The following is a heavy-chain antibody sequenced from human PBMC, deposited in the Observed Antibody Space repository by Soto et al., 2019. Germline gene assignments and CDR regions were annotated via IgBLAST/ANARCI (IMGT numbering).Heavy chain of an antibody. CDR3: ARDGSGYRSRASPMDV. V-gene: IGHV1-69*01. CDR1: GDTFSSYA. Sequence: QVQLVQSGAEVKKPGSSVKVSCKASGDTFSSYAISWVRQAPGQGVEWMGGIIPIFGTANYAQKVQGRVTITADESTSTAYMELSSPRSEDTALYYCARDGSGYRSRASPMDVWGQGTTVTVSS. D-gene: IGHD3-22*01. CDR2: IIPIFGTA. J-gene: IGHJ6*02.